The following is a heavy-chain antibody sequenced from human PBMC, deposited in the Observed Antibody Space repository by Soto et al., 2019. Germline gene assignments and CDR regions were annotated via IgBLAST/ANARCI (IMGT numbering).Heavy chain of an antibody. J-gene: IGHJ5*02. V-gene: IGHV1-69*13. Sequence: SVKVSCKASGGTFSSYAISWVRQAPGQGLEWMGGIIPIFGTANYAQKFQGRVTITADESTSTAYMELSSLRSEDTAVYYCARKAASDFWSGYYTEHYNWFDPWGQGTLVTVSS. CDR3: ARKAASDFWSGYYTEHYNWFDP. CDR2: IIPIFGTA. D-gene: IGHD3-3*01. CDR1: GGTFSSYA.